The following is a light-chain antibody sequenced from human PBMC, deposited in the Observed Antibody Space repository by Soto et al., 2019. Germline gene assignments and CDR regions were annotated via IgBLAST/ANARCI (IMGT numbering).Light chain of an antibody. V-gene: IGKV3-20*01. Sequence: EIVLTQSPGTLSLSPGERATLSCRASQSVSSSHLAWYQQTPGQAPRLLIYGASSRATGIPDRFSGSGSGTDFTLTISRLGPEDFAVYYCQQYGSLPIAFGQGTRLEIK. J-gene: IGKJ5*01. CDR1: QSVSSSH. CDR2: GAS. CDR3: QQYGSLPIA.